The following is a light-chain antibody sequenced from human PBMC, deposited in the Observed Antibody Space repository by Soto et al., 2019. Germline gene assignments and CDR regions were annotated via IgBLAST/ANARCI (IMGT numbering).Light chain of an antibody. CDR3: QSYDSSLRGSYV. V-gene: IGLV1-40*01. J-gene: IGLJ1*01. CDR1: SSNIGAGYD. CDR2: GNS. Sequence: QSVLKQPPSVYGAQGQRVTISCTGSSSNIGAGYDVHWYQQLPGTTPKLLIYGNSNRPSGVPDRFSGSKSGTSASLAITGLQAEDEADYYCQSYDSSLRGSYVFGTGTKVTVL.